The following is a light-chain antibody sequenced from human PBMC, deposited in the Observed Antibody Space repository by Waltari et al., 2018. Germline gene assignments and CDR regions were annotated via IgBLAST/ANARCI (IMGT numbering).Light chain of an antibody. CDR2: WAS. V-gene: IGKV4-1*01. CDR1: QSGLSSSNNKNF. J-gene: IGKJ1*01. Sequence: DIVMTQSPDSLTVSLGERATVNCKSSQSGLSSSNNKNFLAWYQQKPGQLPKLLIYWASTRGSGVADRFSGSGSGTDFTLTISSLQAEDVAVYYCQQYYITPPTFGQGTKVEIK. CDR3: QQYYITPPT.